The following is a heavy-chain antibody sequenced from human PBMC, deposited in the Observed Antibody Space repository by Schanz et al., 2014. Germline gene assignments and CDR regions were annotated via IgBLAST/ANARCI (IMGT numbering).Heavy chain of an antibody. D-gene: IGHD3-10*01. Sequence: QLQLVQSGAEVKKTGSSVKVSCKLSGGTFSSYTISWMRQAPGQGLEWMGKIIPVLNIATYAQRFQGRVSITADTSTITAYMELSSLTSEDTAVHYCARSRGFYDCWGQGTLVTVSS. CDR1: GGTFSSYT. CDR2: IIPVLNIA. J-gene: IGHJ4*02. CDR3: ARSRGFYDC. V-gene: IGHV1-69*02.